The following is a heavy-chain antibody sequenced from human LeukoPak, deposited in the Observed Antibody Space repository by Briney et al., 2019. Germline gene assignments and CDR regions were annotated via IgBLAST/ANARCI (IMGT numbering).Heavy chain of an antibody. CDR2: LYSGGST. CDR3: ARHMESSGWLDY. Sequence: GGSLRLSCAASGFTVSSNYMSWVRQAPGKGLEWVSVLYSGGSTYYADSVKGRFTISRDNSKNTLYLQMNSLRAEDTAVYYCARHMESSGWLDYGGQGTLVTVSS. CDR1: GFTVSSNY. V-gene: IGHV3-53*01. J-gene: IGHJ4*02. D-gene: IGHD6-19*01.